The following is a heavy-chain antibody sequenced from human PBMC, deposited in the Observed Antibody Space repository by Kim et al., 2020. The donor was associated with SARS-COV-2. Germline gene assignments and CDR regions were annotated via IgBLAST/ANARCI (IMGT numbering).Heavy chain of an antibody. CDR3: ARDRSYGGSAFDI. V-gene: IGHV3-74*01. J-gene: IGHJ3*02. Sequence: YADYVKGRFTISRDYDKNSLYLQMSSLRAEDTAVYYCARDRSYGGSAFDIWGQETMVTVSS. D-gene: IGHD3-10*01.